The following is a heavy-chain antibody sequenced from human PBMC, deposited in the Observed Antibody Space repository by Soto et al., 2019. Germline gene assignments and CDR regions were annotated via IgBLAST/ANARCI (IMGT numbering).Heavy chain of an antibody. CDR3: AHPLYYDFGPLAFDI. J-gene: IGHJ3*02. Sequence: SGRTLVNPTQTLTLPCTFSGFSLSTSGVGVGWIRQPAGKALESLALIYWDDDKRYSPYLKSRLTITKDTSKHQVVLTMPNLDPVDTATYYCAHPLYYDFGPLAFDIWGQGTMVTVSS. V-gene: IGHV2-5*02. D-gene: IGHD3-3*01. CDR1: GFSLSTSGVG. CDR2: IYWDDDK.